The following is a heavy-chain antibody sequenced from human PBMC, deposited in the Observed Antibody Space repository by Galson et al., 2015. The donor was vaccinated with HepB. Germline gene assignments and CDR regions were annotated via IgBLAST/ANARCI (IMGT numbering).Heavy chain of an antibody. Sequence: SLRLSCAGSGLTFSNYWMTWVRQAPGKGLEWVASITEDGSENYNVDSVKGRLTISRDNAENSVYLQMNSLRVEDTALYFCARDRVTTEKYYDYIWGNYRTSYQHYDGMDVWCQGTTVTVSS. V-gene: IGHV3-7*01. CDR3: ARDRVTTEKYYDYIWGNYRTSYQHYDGMDV. CDR2: ITEDGSEN. J-gene: IGHJ6*02. D-gene: IGHD3-16*02. CDR1: GLTFSNYW.